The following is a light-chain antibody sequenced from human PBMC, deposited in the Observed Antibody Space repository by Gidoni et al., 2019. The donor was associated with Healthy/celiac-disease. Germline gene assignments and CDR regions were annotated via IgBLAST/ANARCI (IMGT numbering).Light chain of an antibody. CDR1: SSNIGAGYD. J-gene: IGLJ1*01. Sequence: QSVLTQPPSVSGPPGQRVTISCTGSSSNIGAGYDVHWYQQLPGTAPKLLIYGNSNRPSGVPDRFSGSKSGTSASLAITGLQAEDEADYYCQSYDSSLSGYVIGTGTKVTVL. V-gene: IGLV1-40*01. CDR2: GNS. CDR3: QSYDSSLSGYV.